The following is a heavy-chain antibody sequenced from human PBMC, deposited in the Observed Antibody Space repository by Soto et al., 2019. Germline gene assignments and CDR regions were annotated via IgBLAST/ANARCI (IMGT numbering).Heavy chain of an antibody. CDR2: ISASSGNT. D-gene: IGHD7-27*01. CDR3: AREDSWGGDFAY. V-gene: IGHV3-23*01. CDR1: GFTFSNYA. J-gene: IGHJ4*02. Sequence: EVQLLESGGGLVQPGGSLRLSSAASGFTFSNYAMSWVRKAPGKGLVWVSTISASSGNTYYADSVKGRFTISRDNSRNALDLHMNGLRAEDTAVYYCAREDSWGGDFAYWGQGTLVTVSS.